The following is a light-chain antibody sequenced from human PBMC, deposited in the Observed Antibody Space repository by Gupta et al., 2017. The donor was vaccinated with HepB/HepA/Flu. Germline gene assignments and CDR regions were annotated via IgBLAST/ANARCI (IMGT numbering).Light chain of an antibody. CDR2: KAS. CDR1: QTISTW. Sequence: DIQMTQSPSTLSASIGDRVTITCRASQTISTWLAWYQQKPGKAPKLLIYKASSLESGVPSRFSGSGSGTEFTLTISSLQPDDFATYYCQQDDSHRCSFGQGTKLEIK. J-gene: IGKJ2*04. CDR3: QQDDSHRCS. V-gene: IGKV1-5*03.